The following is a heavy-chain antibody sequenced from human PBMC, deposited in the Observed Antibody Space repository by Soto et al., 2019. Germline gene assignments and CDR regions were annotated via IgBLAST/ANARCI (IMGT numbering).Heavy chain of an antibody. CDR3: ARKKTYYDYIWGIYRPDVFDI. J-gene: IGHJ3*02. Sequence: VSVKVSCKAAGYGFSSYGISWGRQAPGQGLEWMGWISAYNGNTNYAQKLQGRVTMTTDTSTSTAYMELRSLRSDDTAVYYCARKKTYYDYIWGIYRPDVFDIWGQGKMVTVSS. CDR2: ISAYNGNT. V-gene: IGHV1-18*01. D-gene: IGHD3-16*02. CDR1: GYGFSSYG.